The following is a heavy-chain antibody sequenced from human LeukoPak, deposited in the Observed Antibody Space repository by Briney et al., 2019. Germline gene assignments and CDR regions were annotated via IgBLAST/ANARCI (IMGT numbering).Heavy chain of an antibody. CDR3: ARPAYLGIVGATDDAFDI. D-gene: IGHD1-26*01. CDR1: GGSISSYY. CDR2: IYYSGST. V-gene: IGHV4-59*01. Sequence: SETLSLTCTVSGGSISSYYWSWIRQPPGKGLEWIGDIYYSGSTNYNPSLKSRVTISVDTSKNQFSLKLSSVTAADTAVYYCARPAYLGIVGATDDAFDIWGQGTMVTVSS. J-gene: IGHJ3*02.